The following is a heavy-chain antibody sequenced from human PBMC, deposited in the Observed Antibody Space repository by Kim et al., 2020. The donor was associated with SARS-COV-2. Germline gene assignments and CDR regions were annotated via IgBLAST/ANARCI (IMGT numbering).Heavy chain of an antibody. V-gene: IGHV1-69*13. Sequence: SVKVSCKASGGTFSSYAISWVRQAPGQGLEWMGGIIPIFGTANYAQKFQGRVTITADESTSTAYMELSSLRSEDTAVYYCARDAGPGPGAFDIWGQGTMVTVSS. CDR3: ARDAGPGPGAFDI. CDR1: GGTFSSYA. CDR2: IIPIFGTA. J-gene: IGHJ3*02.